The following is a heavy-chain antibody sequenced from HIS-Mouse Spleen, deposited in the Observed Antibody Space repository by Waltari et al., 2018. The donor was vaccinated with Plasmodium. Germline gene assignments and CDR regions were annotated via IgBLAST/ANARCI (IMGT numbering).Heavy chain of an antibody. CDR1: GGSISSYY. V-gene: IGHV4-59*08. J-gene: IGHJ4*02. CDR3: ARLRYSYGYFDY. CDR2: IYYSGST. D-gene: IGHD5-18*01. Sequence: QVQLQESGPGLVKPSETLSLTCTVSGGSISSYYWRWIRQPPGKGLEWIWYIYYSGSTNYNPALKSRVTISVDTSKNQFSLKLSSVTAADTAVYYCARLRYSYGYFDYWGQGTLVTVSS.